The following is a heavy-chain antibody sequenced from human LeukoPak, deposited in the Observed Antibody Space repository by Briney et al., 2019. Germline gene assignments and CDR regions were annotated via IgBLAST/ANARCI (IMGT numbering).Heavy chain of an antibody. D-gene: IGHD6-13*01. CDR2: FNPSGGST. V-gene: IGHV1-46*01. J-gene: IGHJ4*02. CDR3: ARGIVRGIAAAGGIDY. CDR1: GYTFTSYY. Sequence: GASVKVSCKASGYTFTSYYMHWLRQAPGQGLEWMAVFNPSGGSTSYAQKFQGRVTITRNTSISTAYMELSSLRSEDTAVYYCARGIVRGIAAAGGIDYWGQGTLVTVSS.